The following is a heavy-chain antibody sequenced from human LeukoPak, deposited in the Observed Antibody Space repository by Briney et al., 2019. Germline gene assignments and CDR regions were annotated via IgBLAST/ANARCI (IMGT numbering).Heavy chain of an antibody. Sequence: SETLSLTCTVSGGSISSGSYYWSWIRQPPGKGLEWIGEINHSGSTNYNPSLKSRVTISVDTSKNQFSLKLSSVTAADTAVYYCARLMGEPYGDYVGGDYWGQGTLVTVSS. V-gene: IGHV4-39*07. J-gene: IGHJ4*02. CDR2: INHSGST. CDR3: ARLMGEPYGDYVGGDY. CDR1: GGSISSGSYY. D-gene: IGHD4-17*01.